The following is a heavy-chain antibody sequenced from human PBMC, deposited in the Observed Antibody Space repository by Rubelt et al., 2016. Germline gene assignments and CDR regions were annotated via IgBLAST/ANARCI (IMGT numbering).Heavy chain of an antibody. CDR2: SYDGSNK. V-gene: IGHV3-30*18. D-gene: IGHD6-19*01. CDR3: AKAPSGSAWDRIDY. Sequence: SYDGSNKYYADSVKGRFTISRDNSKNTLYLQMNSLRAEDTAVYYCAKAPSGSAWDRIDYWGQGTLVTVSS. J-gene: IGHJ4*02.